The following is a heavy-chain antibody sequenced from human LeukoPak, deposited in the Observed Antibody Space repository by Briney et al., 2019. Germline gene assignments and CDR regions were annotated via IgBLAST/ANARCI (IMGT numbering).Heavy chain of an antibody. CDR3: ARGSVVVPAADYYYYYMDV. J-gene: IGHJ6*03. CDR1: GGSISSYY. V-gene: IGHV4-59*01. D-gene: IGHD2-2*01. Sequence: PSETLSLTCTVSGGSISSYYWSWIRQPPGKGLEWIGYIYYSGSTNYNPSLKSRVTISVDTSKNQFSLKLSSVTAADTAVYYCARGSVVVPAADYYYYYMDVWGKGTTVTISS. CDR2: IYYSGST.